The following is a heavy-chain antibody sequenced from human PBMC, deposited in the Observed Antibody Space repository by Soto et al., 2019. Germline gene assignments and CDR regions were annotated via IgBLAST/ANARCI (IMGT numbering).Heavy chain of an antibody. CDR2: IYYTGST. D-gene: IGHD3-22*01. Sequence: PSETLSLTCTVSGGSISIYYWSWVRQPPGKGLEGIGYIYYTGSTNYNPSLKSRITITLDTSKNQFSLKLSTVTATDTALYYCARLTSGYYANFDYWGQGTLVTVSS. V-gene: IGHV4-59*08. J-gene: IGHJ4*02. CDR3: ARLTSGYYANFDY. CDR1: GGSISIYY.